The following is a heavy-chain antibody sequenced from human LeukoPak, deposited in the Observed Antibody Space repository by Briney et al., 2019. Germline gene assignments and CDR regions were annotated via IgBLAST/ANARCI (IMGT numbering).Heavy chain of an antibody. Sequence: GGSLRLSCAASGFTFSSYSMNWVRQAPRKGLECVSSISSSSSYIYYADSVKGRFTISRDNAKHSLYLQMNSLRGEDTAVYYCARDLNTGYSSGWYIDYWGQGALVTVSS. CDR2: ISSSSSYI. CDR3: ARDLNTGYSSGWYIDY. CDR1: GFTFSSYS. V-gene: IGHV3-21*01. J-gene: IGHJ4*02. D-gene: IGHD6-19*01.